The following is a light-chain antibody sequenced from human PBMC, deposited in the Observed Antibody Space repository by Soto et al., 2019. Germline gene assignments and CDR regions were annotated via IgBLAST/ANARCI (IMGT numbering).Light chain of an antibody. V-gene: IGKV3D-15*01. Sequence: VMTQSPATLSVSPGERATLSCRASQSVKSNLAWYQQKPGQAPRLLIYGSFSRVSGIPDRFSGSGSGTDFTLTISRLEPEDFAVYYCQQYNSWLWTFGQGTKVDIK. CDR1: QSVKSN. CDR2: GSF. CDR3: QQYNSWLWT. J-gene: IGKJ1*01.